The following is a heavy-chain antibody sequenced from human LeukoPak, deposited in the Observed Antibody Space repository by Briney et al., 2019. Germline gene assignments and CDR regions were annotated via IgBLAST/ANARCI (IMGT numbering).Heavy chain of an antibody. J-gene: IGHJ3*02. CDR1: GYAFTSYY. CDR3: ASEGERADAFDI. CDR2: INPSGGST. V-gene: IGHV1-46*01. Sequence: ASVKVSCKASGYAFTSYYMHWVRQAPGQGLEWMGIINPSGGSTSYAQKFQGRVTMTRDMSTSTVYMELSSLRSEDTAVYYCASEGERADAFDIWGQGTMVTVSS. D-gene: IGHD1-1*01.